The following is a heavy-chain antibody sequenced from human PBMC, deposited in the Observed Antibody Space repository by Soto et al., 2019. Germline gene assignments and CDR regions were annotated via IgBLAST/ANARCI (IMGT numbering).Heavy chain of an antibody. CDR1: GGSISSSSYY. D-gene: IGHD3-10*01. V-gene: IGHV4-39*01. CDR2: IYYSGST. J-gene: IGHJ5*02. CDR3: ARHTPVGSGTNNWFDP. Sequence: LSLTCTVSGGSISSSSYYWGWIRQPPGKGLEWIGSIYYSGSTYYNPSLKSRVTISVDTSKNQFSLKLSSVTAADTAVYYCARHTPVGSGTNNWFDPWGQGTLVTVSS.